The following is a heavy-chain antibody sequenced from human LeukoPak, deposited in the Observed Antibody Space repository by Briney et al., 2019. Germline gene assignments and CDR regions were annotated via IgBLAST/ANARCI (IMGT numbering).Heavy chain of an antibody. Sequence: GGTLRLSCAASGFAFDIHGMNWVRQAPGKGLEWVSYISSSGSTIYYADSVKGRFTISRDNAKNSLYLQMNSLRAEDTAVYYCAELGITMIGGVWGKGTTVTISS. V-gene: IGHV3-48*04. D-gene: IGHD3-10*02. CDR2: ISSSGSTI. CDR1: GFAFDIHG. CDR3: AELGITMIGGV. J-gene: IGHJ6*04.